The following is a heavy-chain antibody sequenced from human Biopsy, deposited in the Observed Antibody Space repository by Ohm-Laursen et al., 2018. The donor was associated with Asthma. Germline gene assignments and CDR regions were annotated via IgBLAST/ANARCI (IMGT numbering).Heavy chain of an antibody. Sequence: SLRLSCTASGFSFSDFVMHWVRQAPGKGLEWVAVISYDGSTKYYADSVKGRFTISRDNSKNTLYLQMNSLRAEDTAVYYCASQSSGPDFWSGYYYFDYWGQGTLVTVSS. CDR1: GFSFSDFV. J-gene: IGHJ4*02. V-gene: IGHV3-30*03. CDR3: ASQSSGPDFWSGYYYFDY. D-gene: IGHD3-3*01. CDR2: ISYDGSTK.